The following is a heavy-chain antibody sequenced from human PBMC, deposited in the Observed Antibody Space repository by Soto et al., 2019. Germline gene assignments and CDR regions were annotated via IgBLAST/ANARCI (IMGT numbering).Heavy chain of an antibody. J-gene: IGHJ3*02. D-gene: IGHD1-26*01. V-gene: IGHV5-51*01. CDR1: GYSFTSYW. Sequence: PGESLKISCKGSGYSFTSYWIGWVRQMPGKGLEWMVIIYPGDSDTRYSPSFQGQVTISADKSISTAYLQWSSLKASDTAMYYCARQSGVGANENDAFDIWGQGTMVTVSS. CDR2: IYPGDSDT. CDR3: ARQSGVGANENDAFDI.